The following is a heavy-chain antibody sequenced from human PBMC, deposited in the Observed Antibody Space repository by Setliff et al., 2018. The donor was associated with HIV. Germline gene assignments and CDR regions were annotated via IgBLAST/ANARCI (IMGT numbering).Heavy chain of an antibody. Sequence: SETLSLTCAVYGGSFSGYCWSWIRQPPGKGLEWIGEIQHSGRINYNPSLRSRVTTSVDTSKNQFSLRLRSVTAADTAVYYCARVSCGSWYSIPRYYYYSMDVWSKGTTVTVSS. J-gene: IGHJ6*03. CDR1: GGSFSGYC. D-gene: IGHD6-13*01. CDR3: ARVSCGSWYSIPRYYYYSMDV. V-gene: IGHV4-34*01. CDR2: IQHSGRI.